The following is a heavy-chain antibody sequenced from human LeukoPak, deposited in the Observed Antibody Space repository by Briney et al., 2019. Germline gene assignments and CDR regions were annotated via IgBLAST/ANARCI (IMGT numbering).Heavy chain of an antibody. V-gene: IGHV3-30*02. Sequence: GGSLRLSCAASGFSFSSYAIHWVRQGPGKGLEWVAFIRYDGSYRDYADSVKGRFTISRDNSKNTLYLQMNSLRAEDTAVYYCAKYRLDANYYGCTFDIWGQGTMVTVSS. CDR2: IRYDGSYR. CDR3: AKYRLDANYYGCTFDI. J-gene: IGHJ3*02. CDR1: GFSFSSYA. D-gene: IGHD3-10*01.